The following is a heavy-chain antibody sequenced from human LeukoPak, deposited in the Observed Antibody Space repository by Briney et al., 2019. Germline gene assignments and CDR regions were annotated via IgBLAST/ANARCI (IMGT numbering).Heavy chain of an antibody. Sequence: SETLSLTCTVSGGSISSGGYYWSWIRQLPGKGLEWIGYIYYSGSTYYNPSLKSRVTISVDTSKNQFSLKLSSVTAADTAVYYCAREGVVTYFDYWGQGTLVTVSS. CDR2: IYYSGST. CDR3: AREGVVTYFDY. V-gene: IGHV4-31*03. CDR1: GGSISSGGYY. J-gene: IGHJ4*02. D-gene: IGHD3-3*01.